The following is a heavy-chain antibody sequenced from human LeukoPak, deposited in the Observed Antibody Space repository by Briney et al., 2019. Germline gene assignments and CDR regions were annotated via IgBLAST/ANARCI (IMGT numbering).Heavy chain of an antibody. D-gene: IGHD1-1*01. CDR3: ARDNYRVFDY. Sequence: GGSLRLSRVVSGLTFSNYWMTWVRQAPGKGLEWVANIKDDGRDKNYVASVKGRFTISRDNAKNSVYLQMNSLRAEDTAVYYCARDNYRVFDYWGQGTLVTVSS. J-gene: IGHJ4*02. CDR2: IKDDGRDK. V-gene: IGHV3-7*01. CDR1: GLTFSNYW.